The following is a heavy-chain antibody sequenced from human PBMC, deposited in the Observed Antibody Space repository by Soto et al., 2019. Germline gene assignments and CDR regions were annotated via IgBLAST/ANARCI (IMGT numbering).Heavy chain of an antibody. CDR1: GFTFNNFA. J-gene: IGHJ4*02. CDR3: GKDSSRWYYFDY. D-gene: IGHD6-13*01. V-gene: IGHV3-23*01. CDR2: ITASGRFT. Sequence: EVQLLESGGALVQPGGPLRLACAASGFTFNNFAMSWVRQAPGKGLEWVSGITASGRFTYYAASVKGRFTISRDNRKNTLSLQIDSLRGEDTASYYSGKDSSRWYYFDYWGPGTLVTVSS.